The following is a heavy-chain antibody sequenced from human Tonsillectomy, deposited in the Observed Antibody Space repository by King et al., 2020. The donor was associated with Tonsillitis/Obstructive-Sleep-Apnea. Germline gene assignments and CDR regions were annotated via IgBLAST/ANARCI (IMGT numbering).Heavy chain of an antibody. CDR2: IYPGDSDT. D-gene: IGHD5-12*01. CDR3: ARHGDSWTPPDY. Sequence: QLVQSGAEVKKPGESLKLSCKGSGYTFTSQWIGWVRQMPGKGLGWMGMIYPGDSDTRYSPSFQGQVTISADKSISTAYLRWRSLQASDTAMYYCARHGDSWTPPDYWGQGTLVTVSS. J-gene: IGHJ4*02. CDR1: GYTFTSQW. V-gene: IGHV5-51*01.